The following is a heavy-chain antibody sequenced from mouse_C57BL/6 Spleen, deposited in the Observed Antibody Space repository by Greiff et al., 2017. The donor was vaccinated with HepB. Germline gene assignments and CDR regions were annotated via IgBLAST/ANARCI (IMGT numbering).Heavy chain of an antibody. D-gene: IGHD2-1*01. Sequence: VQGVESGPGLVQPSQSLSITCTVSGFSLTSYGVHWVRQSPGKGLEWLGVIWSGGSTDYNAAFISRLSISKDNSKSQVFFKMNSLQADDTAIYYCARNWGGKEDAMDYWGQGTSVTVSS. CDR1: GFSLTSYG. V-gene: IGHV2-2*01. CDR2: IWSGGST. J-gene: IGHJ4*01. CDR3: ARNWGGKEDAMDY.